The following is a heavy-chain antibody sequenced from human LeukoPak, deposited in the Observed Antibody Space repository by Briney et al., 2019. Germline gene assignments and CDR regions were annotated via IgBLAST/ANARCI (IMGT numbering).Heavy chain of an antibody. CDR1: GGSISSGGYY. CDR2: IYYSGST. D-gene: IGHD1-14*01. Sequence: SETLSLTCIVSGGSISSGGYYWNWIRQHPGKGLEWIGYIYYSGSTYYNPSLKSRVTISVDTSKNQFSLKLTSVTAADTAVYYCAKTLGSPPTNFDYWGQGSPVIVSS. CDR3: AKTLGSPPTNFDY. J-gene: IGHJ4*02. V-gene: IGHV4-31*03.